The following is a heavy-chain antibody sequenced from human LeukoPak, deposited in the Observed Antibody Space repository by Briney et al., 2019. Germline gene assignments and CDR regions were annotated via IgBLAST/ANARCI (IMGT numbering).Heavy chain of an antibody. CDR1: GYTFTGYY. V-gene: IGHV1-2*02. CDR2: INPNSGGT. J-gene: IGHJ4*02. Sequence: ASVKVSCKASGYTFTGYYMHWVRQAPGQGLEWMGWINPNSGGTNYAQKFQGRVTMTRDTSISTAYMELSRLRSDDTAVYYCAPSATSIAAAYGYWDQGTLVTVSS. D-gene: IGHD6-13*01. CDR3: APSATSIAAAYGY.